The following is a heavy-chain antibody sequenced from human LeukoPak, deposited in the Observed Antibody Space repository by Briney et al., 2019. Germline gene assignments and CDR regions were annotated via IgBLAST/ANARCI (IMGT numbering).Heavy chain of an antibody. Sequence: GGSLRLSCAASGFTFSSYGMSWVRQAPGKGLEWVSAISGSGGSTYYADSVKGRFTISRDNSKDTLYLQMNSLRAEDTAVYYCAKDKLWFGELFEGFDYWGQGTLATVSS. CDR3: AKDKLWFGELFEGFDY. V-gene: IGHV3-23*01. CDR1: GFTFSSYG. CDR2: ISGSGGST. D-gene: IGHD3-10*01. J-gene: IGHJ4*02.